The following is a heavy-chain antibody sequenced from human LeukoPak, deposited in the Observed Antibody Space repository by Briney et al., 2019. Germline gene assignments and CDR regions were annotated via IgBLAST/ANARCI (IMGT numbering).Heavy chain of an antibody. J-gene: IGHJ5*02. D-gene: IGHD5-24*01. CDR3: ARHTRVRDGYNLYCFDP. CDR2: IWHRGTT. V-gene: IGHV4-39*01. Sequence: PSATLSLTWTVAAGSISSSTYYWGWVREPPGMGPEWIGRIWHRGTTYYNPSLKSRVTISVDTSKNQFSLKLISVTAADTAVYYCARHTRVRDGYNLYCFDPWGQATLVTVSS. CDR1: AGSISSSTYY.